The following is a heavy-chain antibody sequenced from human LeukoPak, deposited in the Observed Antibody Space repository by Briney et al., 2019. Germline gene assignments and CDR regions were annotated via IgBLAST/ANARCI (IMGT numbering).Heavy chain of an antibody. D-gene: IGHD6-13*01. CDR2: IKNDGAVK. CDR1: GFTFSYDW. CDR3: AKDSYSKGDF. Sequence: GGALRLSCAASGFTFSYDWMTWVGQAPGKGVEWGANIKNDGAVKNYVDSVKGRVNISRDNAKNSLYLQMNSLRAEDTAVYYCAKDSYSKGDFWGQGVLVTVSS. V-gene: IGHV3-7*01. J-gene: IGHJ4*02.